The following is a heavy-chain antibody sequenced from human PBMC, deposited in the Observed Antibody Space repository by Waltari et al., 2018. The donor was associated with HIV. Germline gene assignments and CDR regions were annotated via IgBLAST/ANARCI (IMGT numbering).Heavy chain of an antibody. CDR2: ISYDATTL. V-gene: IGHV3-30*03. J-gene: IGHJ4*02. CDR3: ATDRRQGFYFDNNGERPFAS. Sequence: QVQLVESGGGVVQPGRSLRLSCAASGISFLYSFGMHWVRQAPGKGLEWVASISYDATTLYYAHSVKGRFTISRDNSKKILYLQMDSLRGEDTALYFCATDRRQGFYFDNNGERPFASWGQGTLVTVSS. D-gene: IGHD3-22*01. CDR1: GISFLYSFG.